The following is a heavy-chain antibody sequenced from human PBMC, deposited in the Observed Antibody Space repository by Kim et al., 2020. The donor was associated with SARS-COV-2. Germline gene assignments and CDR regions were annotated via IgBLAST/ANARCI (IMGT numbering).Heavy chain of an antibody. CDR3: AKPGRSSWYGGVRVDP. Sequence: SETLSLTCTVSGGSISGFYWSWIRQPPGKIMEWIGYIYNSGSTNYNPSLKSRVTITIDTPKNQFSLKLNSVTAADTAVYYCAKPGRSSWYGGVRVDPWG. J-gene: IGHJ5*02. D-gene: IGHD6-13*01. CDR2: IYNSGST. V-gene: IGHV4-4*09. CDR1: GGSISGFY.